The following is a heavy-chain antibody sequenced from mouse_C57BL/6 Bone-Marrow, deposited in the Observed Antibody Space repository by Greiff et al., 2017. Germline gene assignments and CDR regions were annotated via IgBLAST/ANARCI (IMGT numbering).Heavy chain of an antibody. CDR2: IWGGGCT. J-gene: IGHJ2*01. V-gene: IGHV2-9*01. Sequence: QVQLKESGPGLVAPSQSLSITRTVFGFSLPSYGVDRVRQPAGKGLEWLGVIWGGGCTNYNSALMSRLSISKDNSKSQVFLKMNSLQTDDTAMYFSYDVDYWGQGTTLTVSS. CDR1: GFSLPSYG. D-gene: IGHD2-12*01. CDR3: YDVDY.